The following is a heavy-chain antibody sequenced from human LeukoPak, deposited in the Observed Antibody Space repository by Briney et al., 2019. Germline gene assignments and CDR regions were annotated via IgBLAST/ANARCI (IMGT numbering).Heavy chain of an antibody. V-gene: IGHV1-2*02. J-gene: IGHJ6*02. CDR1: GYTFTGYY. D-gene: IGHD2-2*02. CDR3: ARTDTEYYYGMDV. CDR2: INPNSGGT. Sequence: GASVKVSCKASGYTFTGYYMHWVRQAPGQGLEWMGWINPNSGGTNYAQKFQGRVTMTRDTSISTAYMELSRLRSDDTAVYYCARTDTEYYYGMDVWGQGTTVTVSS.